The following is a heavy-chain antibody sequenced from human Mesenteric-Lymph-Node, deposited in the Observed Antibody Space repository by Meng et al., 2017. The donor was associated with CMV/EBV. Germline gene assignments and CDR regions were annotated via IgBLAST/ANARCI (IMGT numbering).Heavy chain of an antibody. Sequence: GESLKISCAAPGFTFSSYDMHWVRQATGKRLEWVSAIGSGGSTGYADSVKGRFTISRDNAKNSLYLQMNSLRAEDTALYYCARGGTHDGPFDYWGQGTLVTVSS. CDR1: GFTFSSYD. V-gene: IGHV3-13*01. CDR3: ARGGTHDGPFDY. J-gene: IGHJ4*02. D-gene: IGHD5-24*01. CDR2: IGSGGST.